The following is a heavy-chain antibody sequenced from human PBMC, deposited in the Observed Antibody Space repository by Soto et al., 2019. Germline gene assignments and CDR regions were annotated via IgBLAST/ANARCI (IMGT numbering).Heavy chain of an antibody. J-gene: IGHJ4*02. CDR2: LSGGGGRT. CDR1: GFTFSSYA. CDR3: AKDVRMAFDFWTAYPPSYDF. V-gene: IGHV3-23*01. Sequence: EVQVLESGGGLVQPGGSLRLSCAASGFTFSSYAMDWVRQAPGKGLEWVSGLSGGGGRTYYADSVKGRFTISRDNAKNTLYLDMNSLRAEDTAIYYCAKDVRMAFDFWTAYPPSYDFSGQGILVTVSS. D-gene: IGHD3-3*01.